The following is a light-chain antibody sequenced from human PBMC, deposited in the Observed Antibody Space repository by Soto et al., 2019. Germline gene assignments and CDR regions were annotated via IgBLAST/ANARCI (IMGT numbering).Light chain of an antibody. CDR3: QVHLPSPPGYT. CDR2: GAS. CDR1: QRVSNN. Sequence: EIVMTQSPATLSVSPGERATLSCRASQRVSNNLAWYQQKPGQAPRLLIYGASTRATGIPGRFSGSGTETEFTLTISSLQSEDFAVYYCQVHLPSPPGYTFGQGTKLEIK. J-gene: IGKJ2*01. V-gene: IGKV3-15*01.